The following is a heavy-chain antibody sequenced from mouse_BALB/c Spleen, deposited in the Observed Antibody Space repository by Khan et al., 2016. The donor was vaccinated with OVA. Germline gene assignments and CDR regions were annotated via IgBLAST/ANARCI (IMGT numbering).Heavy chain of an antibody. V-gene: IGHV1-77*01. J-gene: IGHJ3*01. CDR2: ISPGSGDT. CDR3: ASRNYFGYTFAY. CDR1: GYTFTDYY. D-gene: IGHD1-2*01. Sequence: QVQLKQSGAELARPGASVKLSCKATGYTFTDYYINWVKQRTGQGLEWIGEISPGSGDTNYNEKFKGKATLTADKSSNTAYMQLSSLTSKASSVYSCASRNYFGYTFAYWGQGTLVTVSA.